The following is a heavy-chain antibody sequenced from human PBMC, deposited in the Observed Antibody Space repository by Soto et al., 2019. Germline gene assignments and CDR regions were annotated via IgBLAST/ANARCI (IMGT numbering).Heavy chain of an antibody. CDR2: IIPIFPTP. V-gene: IGHV1-69*12. J-gene: IGHJ6*02. CDR1: GDTFDTFA. D-gene: IGHD6-25*01. Sequence: QVQLVQSGAEVLKPGSSVKLSCKTSGDTFDTFAISWVRQAPGQGLEWMGGIIPIFPTPDYTQKFQGRVTITADVSTSTAYMELSSLRSEDTAVYYCARDKGRGPLGGNYYYALDVWGQGTTVTVSS. CDR3: ARDKGRGPLGGNYYYALDV.